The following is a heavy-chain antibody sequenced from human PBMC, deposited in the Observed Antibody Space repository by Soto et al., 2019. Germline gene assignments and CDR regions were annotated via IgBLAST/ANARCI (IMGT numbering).Heavy chain of an antibody. CDR3: ARGRITFGGVIVKHGMDV. CDR2: IYYSGST. J-gene: IGHJ6*02. Sequence: QVQLQESGPGLVKPSQTLSLTCTVSGGSISSGGYYWSWIRQHPGKGLEWIGYIYYSGSTYYNPSLKSRVTISVATSKNQFALKLSSVTAADAAVYYCARGRITFGGVIVKHGMDVWGQGTTVTVSS. V-gene: IGHV4-31*03. D-gene: IGHD3-16*02. CDR1: GGSISSGGYY.